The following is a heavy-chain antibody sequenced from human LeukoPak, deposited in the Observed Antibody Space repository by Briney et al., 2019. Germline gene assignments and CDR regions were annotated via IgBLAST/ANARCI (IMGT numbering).Heavy chain of an antibody. V-gene: IGHV3-23*01. Sequence: GGSLRLSCAASGFTFSSYAMSWVRQAPGKGLEWVSAISGSGGSTYCADSVKGRFTISRDNSKNTLYLQMNSPRAEDTAVYYCAKDRNTMIVVSNLIDYWGQGTLVTVSS. J-gene: IGHJ4*02. D-gene: IGHD3-22*01. CDR3: AKDRNTMIVVSNLIDY. CDR2: ISGSGGST. CDR1: GFTFSSYA.